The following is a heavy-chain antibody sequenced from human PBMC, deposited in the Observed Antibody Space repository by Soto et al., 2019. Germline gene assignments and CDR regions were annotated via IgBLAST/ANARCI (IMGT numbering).Heavy chain of an antibody. J-gene: IGHJ6*02. Sequence: PGGSLRLSCAASGFTFSSYAMSWVRQAPGKGLEWVSAISGSGGSTYYADSVKGRFTISRDNSKNTLYLQMNSLRAEDTAVYYCAKGYSYGHLFYYYGMDGWGQGTTVTVAS. CDR1: GFTFSSYA. CDR3: AKGYSYGHLFYYYGMDG. CDR2: ISGSGGST. V-gene: IGHV3-23*01. D-gene: IGHD5-18*01.